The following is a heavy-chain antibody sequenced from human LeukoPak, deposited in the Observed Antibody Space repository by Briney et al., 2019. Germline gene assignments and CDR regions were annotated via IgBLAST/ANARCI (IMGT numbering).Heavy chain of an antibody. Sequence: PGGSLRLSCAASGFTFSSYAMSWVRQAPGKGLEWVSAISGSGGSTYYADSVKGRFTISRDNAENSLYLQMNSLRAEDTAVYYCARVKDDCSSTSCYRLGLFDYWGQGTLVTVSS. V-gene: IGHV3-23*01. CDR3: ARVKDDCSSTSCYRLGLFDY. D-gene: IGHD2-2*01. CDR1: GFTFSSYA. CDR2: ISGSGGST. J-gene: IGHJ4*02.